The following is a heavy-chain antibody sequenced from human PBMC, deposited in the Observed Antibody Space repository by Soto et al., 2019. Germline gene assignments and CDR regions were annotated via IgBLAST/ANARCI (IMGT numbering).Heavy chain of an antibody. V-gene: IGHV1-69*13. Sequence: SVKVSCKASGGTFSSYAISWVRQAPGQGLEWMGGIIPIFGTANYAQKFQGRVTITADESTSTAYMEMSSLRSEDTAVYYCAGGHSGVAIHPRYYYYGMDVWGQGTTVTVSS. CDR1: GGTFSSYA. J-gene: IGHJ6*02. CDR2: IIPIFGTA. D-gene: IGHD3-3*01. CDR3: AGGHSGVAIHPRYYYYGMDV.